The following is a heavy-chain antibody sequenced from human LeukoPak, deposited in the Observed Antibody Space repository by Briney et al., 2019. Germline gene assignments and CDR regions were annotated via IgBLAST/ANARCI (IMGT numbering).Heavy chain of an antibody. Sequence: PGGSLRLSCAASGFTFSRYNMNWVRQAPGKGLEWVSHISTSGSAMRYADSVKGRFTISRDNAKNSLYLQMNSLRAEDTAVYYCARHLRLPNYYYYYGMDVWGQGTTVTVSS. CDR2: ISTSGSAM. V-gene: IGHV3-48*04. CDR3: ARHLRLPNYYYYYGMDV. J-gene: IGHJ6*02. D-gene: IGHD5-18*01. CDR1: GFTFSRYN.